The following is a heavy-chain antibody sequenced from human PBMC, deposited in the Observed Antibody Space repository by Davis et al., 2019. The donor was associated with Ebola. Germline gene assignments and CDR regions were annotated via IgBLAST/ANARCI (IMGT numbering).Heavy chain of an antibody. CDR3: ARLEYYYDSSGYYYPYYYYGMDV. V-gene: IGHV4-34*01. CDR2: INDSGNT. J-gene: IGHJ6*02. Sequence: MPSETLSLTCAVYGGSFSGYYWTWIRQPPGKGLEWIGEINDSGNTNYNPSLKSRVTISVDTSKNQFSLKLSSVTAADTAVYYCARLEYYYDSSGYYYPYYYYGMDVWGQGTTVTVSS. D-gene: IGHD3-22*01. CDR1: GGSFSGYY.